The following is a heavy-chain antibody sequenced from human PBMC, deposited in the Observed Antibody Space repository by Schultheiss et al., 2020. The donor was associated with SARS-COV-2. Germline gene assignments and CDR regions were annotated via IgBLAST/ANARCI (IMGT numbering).Heavy chain of an antibody. CDR1: GGSFSGYY. V-gene: IGHV4-34*01. CDR3: ARSDYGFWSGATARYYFDD. J-gene: IGHJ4*02. D-gene: IGHD3-3*01. CDR2: INHSGST. Sequence: SETLSLTCAVYGGSFSGYYWSWIRQPPGKGLEWIGEINHSGSTNYNPSLKSRVTISVDTSKNQFSLKPSSVTAADTAVYYCARSDYGFWSGATARYYFDDWGQGTLVTVSS.